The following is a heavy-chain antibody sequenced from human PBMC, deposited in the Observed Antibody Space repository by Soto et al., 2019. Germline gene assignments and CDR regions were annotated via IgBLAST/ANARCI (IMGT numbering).Heavy chain of an antibody. D-gene: IGHD3-3*01. Sequence: SETLSLTCTVSGGSISSGGYYWSWIRQHPGKGLEWIGYIYYSGSTYYNPSLKSRVTISVDTSKNQFSLKLSSVTAADTAVYYCARAPGNDYDFWSGYYSVYYYYYMDVWGKGTTVTVSS. CDR3: ARAPGNDYDFWSGYYSVYYYYYMDV. CDR2: IYYSGST. CDR1: GGSISSGGYY. J-gene: IGHJ6*03. V-gene: IGHV4-31*03.